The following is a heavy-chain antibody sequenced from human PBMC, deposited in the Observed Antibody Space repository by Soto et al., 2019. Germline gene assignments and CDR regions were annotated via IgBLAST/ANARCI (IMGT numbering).Heavy chain of an antibody. CDR1: GFTVSSNY. Sequence: EVQLVESGGGLVQPGGSLRLSCAASGFTVSSNYMSWVRQAPGKGLEWVSVIYSGGSTYYADSVKGRFTISRDNSKNTLDLKMNSLSAEDTAVYYCAREKVRGVGISRDAFDIWGQGTMVTVSS. V-gene: IGHV3-66*01. CDR2: IYSGGST. CDR3: AREKVRGVGISRDAFDI. J-gene: IGHJ3*02. D-gene: IGHD3-10*01.